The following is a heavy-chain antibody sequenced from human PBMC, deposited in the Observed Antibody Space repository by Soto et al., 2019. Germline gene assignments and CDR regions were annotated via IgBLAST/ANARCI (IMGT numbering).Heavy chain of an antibody. V-gene: IGHV1-3*01. CDR1: GYTFTSYA. Sequence: ASVKVSCKASGYTFTSYAIHWVRQAPGPRLEWMGWINAGNGNTQYSQKFQGRVTITRDTSASIAYMEVSSLRSEDTAVYYCARDLVYGDYYYGVDVWGQGTTVTVSS. J-gene: IGHJ6*02. D-gene: IGHD4-17*01. CDR2: INAGNGNT. CDR3: ARDLVYGDYYYGVDV.